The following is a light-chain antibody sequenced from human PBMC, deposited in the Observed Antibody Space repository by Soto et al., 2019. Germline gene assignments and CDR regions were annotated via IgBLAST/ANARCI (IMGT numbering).Light chain of an antibody. CDR2: GAS. V-gene: IGKV3-20*01. CDR3: QHRET. CDR1: QSVSSSY. Sequence: QGPGVLLVGPRVITTPACRASQSVSSSYLVWYRQKPGQAPRLLIYGASSRATGIPDRFSGSGSGTDFTPTISRLEPEDFAVYYCQHRETFGQGTQVDIK. J-gene: IGKJ1*01.